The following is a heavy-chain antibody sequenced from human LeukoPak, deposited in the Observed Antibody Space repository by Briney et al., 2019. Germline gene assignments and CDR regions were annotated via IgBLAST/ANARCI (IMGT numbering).Heavy chain of an antibody. V-gene: IGHV3-21*01. CDR3: ARVMGSKWGKFDY. CDR1: GFTFSSYS. J-gene: IGHJ4*02. Sequence: GGSLRLSCAASGFTFSSYSMNWVRQAPGKGLEWVSSISSSSSYIYYADSVKGRFAISRDNAKNSLYPQMNSLRAEDTAVYYCARVMGSKWGKFDYWGQGTLVTVSS. CDR2: ISSSSSYI. D-gene: IGHD3-10*01.